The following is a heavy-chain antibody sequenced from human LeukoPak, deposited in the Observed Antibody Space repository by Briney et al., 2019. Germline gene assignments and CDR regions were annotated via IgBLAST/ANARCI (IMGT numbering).Heavy chain of an antibody. CDR1: GYSFTSYW. Sequence: GESLKISCKGSGYSFTSYWIGWVRQMPGKGLEWMGIIYPGDSDTRYSPSFQGQVTISADKSISTAYLQWSSLKASDTAMYYCARHEDDCSSTSCYNSLGYWGQGTLVTVSS. V-gene: IGHV5-51*01. CDR3: ARHEDDCSSTSCYNSLGY. CDR2: IYPGDSDT. D-gene: IGHD2-2*02. J-gene: IGHJ4*02.